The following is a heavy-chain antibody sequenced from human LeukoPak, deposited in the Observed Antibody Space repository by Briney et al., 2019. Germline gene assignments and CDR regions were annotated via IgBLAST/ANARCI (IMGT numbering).Heavy chain of an antibody. CDR1: GGSFSGYY. J-gene: IGHJ3*02. Sequence: SETLSLTCAVYGGSFSGYYWSWIRQPPGKGLEWIGEINHSGSTNYNPSLKSRVTISVDTSKNQFSLKLSSVTAADTAVYYCASNYYYGSGSYPDAFDIWGQGTMVTVSS. CDR3: ASNYYYGSGSYPDAFDI. D-gene: IGHD3-10*01. V-gene: IGHV4-34*01. CDR2: INHSGST.